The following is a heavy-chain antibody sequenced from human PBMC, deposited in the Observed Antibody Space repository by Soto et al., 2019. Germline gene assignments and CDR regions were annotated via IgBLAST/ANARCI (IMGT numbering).Heavy chain of an antibody. V-gene: IGHV4-39*01. CDR1: GGSMSGSSYY. CDR2: AYFTGNK. D-gene: IGHD3-10*01. J-gene: IGHJ4*02. Sequence: QLQMQESRPGLVRPSETLSLTCSVSGGSMSGSSYYWAWIRQSPGKGLGWIGSAYFTGNKYFNPSLERRVTISVDRSKSQFSLKVTSVTAADSAVYYCARGGKRVSMIRGFDFWGQGSLVTVSS. CDR3: ARGGKRVSMIRGFDF.